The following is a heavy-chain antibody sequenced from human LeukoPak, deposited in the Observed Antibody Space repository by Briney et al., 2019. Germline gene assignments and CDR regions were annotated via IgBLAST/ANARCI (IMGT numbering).Heavy chain of an antibody. CDR2: IYYSGST. CDR1: GGSISSYY. V-gene: IGHV4-59*01. Sequence: PSETLSLTCTVSGGSISSYYWSWLRQPPGKGLEWTGYIYYSGSTNYNPSLKSRVTISVDTSKNQFSLKLSSVTAADTAVYYCARTYYDIAGYYYGMDVWGQGTTVTVSS. CDR3: ARTYYDIAGYYYGMDV. J-gene: IGHJ6*02. D-gene: IGHD3-9*01.